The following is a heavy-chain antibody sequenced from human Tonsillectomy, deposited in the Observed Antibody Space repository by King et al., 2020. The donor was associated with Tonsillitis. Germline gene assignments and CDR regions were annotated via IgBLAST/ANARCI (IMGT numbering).Heavy chain of an antibody. D-gene: IGHD1-26*01. CDR1: GGYISSSDHY. CDR3: ARYVSGSFDY. Sequence: QLQESGPGVVKPSETLSLTRTVSGGYISSSDHYWAWIRQPPGKGLGGIWYMYFRGTIFYNPSLKRRITISGGPSENRFSLKLRSVTAADTAVYFCARYVSGSFDYWGQGALVTVSS. V-gene: IGHV4-39*01. J-gene: IGHJ4*02. CDR2: MYFRGTI.